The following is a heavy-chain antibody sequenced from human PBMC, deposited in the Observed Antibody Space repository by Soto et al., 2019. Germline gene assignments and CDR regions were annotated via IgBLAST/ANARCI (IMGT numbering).Heavy chain of an antibody. CDR3: AKDPCSSWDWKYVEY. CDR1: GFSFRTYA. D-gene: IGHD1-1*01. Sequence: EVQLLESGGGLVQAGESLRLSCVGSGFSFRTYAMNWVRQSPGKGLEWVSGISAHDGSTLYADSVRGRFTISRDNPKNTLDLQRNSLRAEDTAVYYCAKDPCSSWDWKYVEYWGQGTQVTVSS. V-gene: IGHV3-23*01. J-gene: IGHJ4*02. CDR2: ISAHDGST.